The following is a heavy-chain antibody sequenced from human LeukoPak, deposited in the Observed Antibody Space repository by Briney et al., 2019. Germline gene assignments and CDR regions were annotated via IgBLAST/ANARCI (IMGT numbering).Heavy chain of an antibody. CDR2: IRYDGSNK. D-gene: IGHD3-10*01. V-gene: IGHV3-30*02. Sequence: GGSLRLSCAASGFTFSRYGMHWVRQAPGKGLEWVAFIRYDGSNKYYADSVKGRFTISRDNSKNTLYMEMNSLRAEDMAVYYCARVSSGSYYNYFDYWGQGTLVTVSS. CDR1: GFTFSRYG. CDR3: ARVSSGSYYNYFDY. J-gene: IGHJ4*02.